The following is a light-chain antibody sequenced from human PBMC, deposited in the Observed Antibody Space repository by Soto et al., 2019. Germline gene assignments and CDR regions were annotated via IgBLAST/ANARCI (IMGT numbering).Light chain of an antibody. Sequence: EIVLTQSPATLSLSPGEGATLSCRASQSVSSYLAWYQQKPGQAPRLLIYDASNRATGIPARFSGSGSGTDFTLTISSLEPEDFAVYHCQQRSNWHLTFGGGTKVEIK. CDR1: QSVSSY. CDR2: DAS. J-gene: IGKJ4*01. V-gene: IGKV3D-11*02. CDR3: QQRSNWHLT.